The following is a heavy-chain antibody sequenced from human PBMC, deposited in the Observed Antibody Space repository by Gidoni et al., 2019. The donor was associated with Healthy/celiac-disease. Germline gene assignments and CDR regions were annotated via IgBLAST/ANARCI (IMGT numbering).Heavy chain of an antibody. CDR3: AKTGGFTLDY. J-gene: IGHJ4*02. D-gene: IGHD3-3*01. V-gene: IGHV3-30*18. Sequence: QVQLVESGGGVVQPGRSLRLSCAAPGSTFSSHGMHWVRQAPGKGLECVAVISYDGSNKYYADSVKGRFTISRDNSKNTLYLQMNSLRAEDTAVYYCAKTGGFTLDYWGQGTLVTVSS. CDR2: ISYDGSNK. CDR1: GSTFSSHG.